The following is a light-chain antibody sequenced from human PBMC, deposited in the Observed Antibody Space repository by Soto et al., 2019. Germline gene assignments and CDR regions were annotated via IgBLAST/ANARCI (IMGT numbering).Light chain of an antibody. CDR1: SSDVGGYNY. J-gene: IGLJ2*01. Sequence: SALTQPRSVSGSPGQSVTISCTGTSSDVGGYNYVSWYQQHPGRAPKLMIYDVSKRPSGVPDRFSGSKSGNTASLTISGLQVEDEADYHCCSYAGSYTFVVFGGGTKLTVL. V-gene: IGLV2-11*01. CDR2: DVS. CDR3: CSYAGSYTFVV.